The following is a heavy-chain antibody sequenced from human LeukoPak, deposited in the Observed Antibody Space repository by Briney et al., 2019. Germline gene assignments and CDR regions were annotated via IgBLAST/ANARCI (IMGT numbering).Heavy chain of an antibody. J-gene: IGHJ4*02. CDR2: ISSSSSYI. V-gene: IGHV3-21*01. CDR3: ARAGRSG. CDR1: GSTFSSYN. Sequence: GGSLRLSCAASGSTFSSYNMNWVRQAPGKGLEWVSSISSSSSYIYYANSVKGRFTVSRDNAKNSLYLQMNSLRAEDTAVYYCARAGRSGWGQGTLVTVSS.